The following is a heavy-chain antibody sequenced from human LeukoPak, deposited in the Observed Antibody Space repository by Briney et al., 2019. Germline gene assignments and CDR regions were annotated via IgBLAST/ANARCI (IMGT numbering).Heavy chain of an antibody. V-gene: IGHV3-23*01. CDR1: GFTLSTYA. Sequence: GGSLRLSCAVSGFTLSTYAMSWVRQAPGKGLEWVSAISGSGGSTYYADSVKGRFTISRDNSKNTLYLQMNSLRAEDTAVYYCAKGERSGWYGRENYFDHWGQGTLVTVSS. D-gene: IGHD6-19*01. J-gene: IGHJ4*02. CDR3: AKGERSGWYGRENYFDH. CDR2: ISGSGGST.